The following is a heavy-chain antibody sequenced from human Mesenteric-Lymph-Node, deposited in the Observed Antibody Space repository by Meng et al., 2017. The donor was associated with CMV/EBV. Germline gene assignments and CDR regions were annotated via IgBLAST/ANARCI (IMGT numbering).Heavy chain of an antibody. CDR3: ARGPGYCSGGSCYSRYFQH. CDR1: SFSGYY. V-gene: IGHV4-34*01. D-gene: IGHD2-15*01. J-gene: IGHJ1*01. CDR2: INHSGST. Sequence: SFSGYYWSWIRPPPGKGLEWIGEINHSGSTNYNPSLKSRVTISVDTSKNQFSLKLSSVTAADTAVYYCARGPGYCSGGSCYSRYFQHWGQGTLVTSPQ.